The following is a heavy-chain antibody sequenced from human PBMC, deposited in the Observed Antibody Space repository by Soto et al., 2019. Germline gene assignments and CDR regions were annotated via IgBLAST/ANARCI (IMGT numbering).Heavy chain of an antibody. CDR2: IHERGVT. Sequence: SETLCLTCNVSGGYVSDYYGSWIRQAPGKGLEWIGYIHERGVTNYNPSLKSRVTMSVDTSKNQFFLTLRSVHTADTAIYFCARDPAGDYGHWGRGTLVTVFS. CDR3: ARDPAGDYGH. V-gene: IGHV4-59*02. D-gene: IGHD4-17*01. J-gene: IGHJ4*02. CDR1: GGYVSDYY.